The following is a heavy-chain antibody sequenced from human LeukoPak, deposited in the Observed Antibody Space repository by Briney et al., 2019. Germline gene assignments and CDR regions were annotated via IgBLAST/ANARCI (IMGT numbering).Heavy chain of an antibody. CDR2: IYYSGST. J-gene: IGHJ4*02. Sequence: SETLSLTCTVSGGSISSYYWSWIRQPPGKGLEWIGYIYYSGSTNYNPSLKSRVTISVDTSKNQFSLKLSSMTAADTAVYYCARLSPWLPDYWGQGTLVTVSS. CDR1: GGSISSYY. V-gene: IGHV4-59*08. D-gene: IGHD6-19*01. CDR3: ARLSPWLPDY.